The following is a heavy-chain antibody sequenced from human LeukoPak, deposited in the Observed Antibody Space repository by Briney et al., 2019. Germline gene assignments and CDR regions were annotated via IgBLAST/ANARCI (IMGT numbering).Heavy chain of an antibody. V-gene: IGHV4-39*02. CDR3: ARDRLGLYSSGWYGEFDY. CDR2: IHYSGST. Sequence: SETLSLTCTVSGASISSNDYYWGWIRQPPGKGLEWIGSIHYSGSTYYNPSLESRVTISVDTSKNHFSLKLSSVTAADTAVYYCARDRLGLYSSGWYGEFDYWGQGTLVTVSS. D-gene: IGHD6-19*01. J-gene: IGHJ4*02. CDR1: GASISSNDYY.